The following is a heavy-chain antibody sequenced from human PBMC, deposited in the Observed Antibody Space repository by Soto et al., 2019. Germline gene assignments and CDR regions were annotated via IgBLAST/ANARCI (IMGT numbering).Heavy chain of an antibody. J-gene: IGHJ4*02. CDR1: GFTFSSYS. D-gene: IGHD6-19*01. Sequence: GSLRLSCAASGFTFSSYSMNWVRQAPGKGLVWVSYISSSSSTIYYADSVKGRFTISRDNAKNSLYLQMNSLRAEDTAVYYCASGIIAVAGYFDYWGQGTLVTVSS. V-gene: IGHV3-48*01. CDR3: ASGIIAVAGYFDY. CDR2: ISSSSSTI.